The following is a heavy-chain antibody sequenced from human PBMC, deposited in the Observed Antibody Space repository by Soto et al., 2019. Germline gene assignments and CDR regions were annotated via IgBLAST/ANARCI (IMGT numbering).Heavy chain of an antibody. CDR3: ARDKSTVNLLDY. V-gene: IGHV4-59*06. CDR1: GGSISSYY. Sequence: SETLSLTCTVSGGSISSYYWSWIRQHPGKGLEWIGYIYYSGSTYYNPSLKSRVTISVDTSKNQVSLKLTSVTAADTAVYYCARDKSTVNLLDYWGQGILVTVSS. D-gene: IGHD4-17*01. J-gene: IGHJ4*02. CDR2: IYYSGST.